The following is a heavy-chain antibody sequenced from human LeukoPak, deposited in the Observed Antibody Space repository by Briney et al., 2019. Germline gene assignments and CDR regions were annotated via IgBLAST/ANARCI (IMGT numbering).Heavy chain of an antibody. V-gene: IGHV1-18*01. CDR3: ARYGSGIWNDY. Sequence: ASVKVSCKASGYTFTSYGFSWVRQAPGQGLEWMGWINGYNGDTNYAQKFRGRVTVTTDTSTSTAYLELRTLRSDDTAVYYSARYGSGIWNDYWGQGTLVTVSS. J-gene: IGHJ4*02. D-gene: IGHD3-10*01. CDR2: INGYNGDT. CDR1: GYTFTSYG.